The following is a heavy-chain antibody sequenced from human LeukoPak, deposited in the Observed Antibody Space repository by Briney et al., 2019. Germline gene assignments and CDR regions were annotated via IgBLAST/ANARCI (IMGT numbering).Heavy chain of an antibody. V-gene: IGHV1-69*04. CDR1: GGTFSSYA. J-gene: IGHJ6*02. CDR2: IIPILGIA. D-gene: IGHD3-9*01. CDR3: ARGALRYFDWSTQPYYYYSMDV. Sequence: SVKVSCKASGGTFSSYAISWVRQAPGQGLEWMGRIIPILGIANYAQKFQGRVTITADKSTSTAYMELSSLRSEDTAVYYCARGALRYFDWSTQPYYYYSMDVWGQGTTVTVSS.